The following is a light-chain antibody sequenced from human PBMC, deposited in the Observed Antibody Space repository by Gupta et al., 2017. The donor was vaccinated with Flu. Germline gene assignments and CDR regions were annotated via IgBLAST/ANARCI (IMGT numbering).Light chain of an antibody. V-gene: IGKV1-5*03. J-gene: IGKJ1*01. CDR3: QQYNTYST. CDR2: QAS. Sequence: SPSTLSASVGDRVTITCRASQSIRSSLAWYQQKPGAAPKLLISQASNLQSGVPSRFSGSGSGTEFTLTISSLQPGDFATYYCQQYNTYSTFAQGTKVEI. CDR1: QSIRSS.